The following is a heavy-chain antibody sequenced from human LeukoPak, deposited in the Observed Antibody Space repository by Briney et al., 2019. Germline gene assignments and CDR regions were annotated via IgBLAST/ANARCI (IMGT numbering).Heavy chain of an antibody. CDR2: MNPNSGNT. V-gene: IGHV1-8*01. Sequence: ASVKVSCKASGYTFTSSDINWVRQATGQGLEWMGWMNPNSGNTGYTQKFQGRVTMTRNTSISTAYMELSSLRSEDTAVYYCARAIDSAAADVNWFDPWGQGTLVTVSS. CDR1: GYTFTSSD. J-gene: IGHJ5*02. CDR3: ARAIDSAAADVNWFDP. D-gene: IGHD6-13*01.